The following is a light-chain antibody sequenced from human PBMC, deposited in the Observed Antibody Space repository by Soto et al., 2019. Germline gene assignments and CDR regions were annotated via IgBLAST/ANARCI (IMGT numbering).Light chain of an antibody. J-gene: IGKJ3*01. CDR2: GAS. CDR1: QSLSSNY. Sequence: EIVLTQSPGTLSLSPGERATLSCRASQSLSSNYLAWYQQKPGQAPRLLIYGASTRATGIPDRFSGSGSGTDFTLTISRLEPEDFAVYYCQQYGSSLFTFGPGTKLDI. CDR3: QQYGSSLFT. V-gene: IGKV3-20*01.